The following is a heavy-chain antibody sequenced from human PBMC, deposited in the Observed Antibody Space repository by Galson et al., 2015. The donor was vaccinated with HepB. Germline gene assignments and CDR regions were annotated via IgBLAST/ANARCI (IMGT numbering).Heavy chain of an antibody. CDR1: GFTXSXYX. D-gene: IGHD5-12*01. Sequence: SLRLSXXXSGFTXSXYXVHWVRQAPGKGLEXXAVIWXXXSNKXYXDSVKGRFTISRDNSKNTLYLQMNSLRAEDTAVYYCARXXYPYSGYEYYGMDVWGQGTTVTVSS. V-gene: IGHV3-33*01. CDR3: ARXXYPYSGYEYYGMDV. CDR2: IWXXXSNK. J-gene: IGHJ6*02.